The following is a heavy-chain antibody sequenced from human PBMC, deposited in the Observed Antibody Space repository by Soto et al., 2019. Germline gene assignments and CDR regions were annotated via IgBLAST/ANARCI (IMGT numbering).Heavy chain of an antibody. CDR3: ACSRGLSFILVVPAAITGYYYYYMDV. CDR2: IYYSGST. V-gene: IGHV4-39*07. Sequence: SETLSLTCTVSGGSISSSSYHWGWIRQPPGKGLEWIGSIYYSGSTYYNPSLKSRVTISVDTSKNQFSLKLSSVTAADTAVYYCACSRGLSFILVVPAAITGYYYYYMDVWGKGTTVTVSS. J-gene: IGHJ6*03. CDR1: GGSISSSSYH. D-gene: IGHD2-2*02.